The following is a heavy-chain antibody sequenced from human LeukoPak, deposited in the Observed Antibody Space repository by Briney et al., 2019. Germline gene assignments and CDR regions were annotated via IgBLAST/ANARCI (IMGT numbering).Heavy chain of an antibody. J-gene: IGHJ4*02. D-gene: IGHD5-18*01. CDR2: INPNSGGT. Sequence: ASVKVSCKASGYTFTGYYMHWVRQAPGQGLEWMRWINPNSGGTNYAQKFQGRVTMTRDTSISTAYMELSRLRSDDTAVYYCAREDTAMVYGNFDYWGQGTLVTVSS. CDR1: GYTFTGYY. CDR3: AREDTAMVYGNFDY. V-gene: IGHV1-2*02.